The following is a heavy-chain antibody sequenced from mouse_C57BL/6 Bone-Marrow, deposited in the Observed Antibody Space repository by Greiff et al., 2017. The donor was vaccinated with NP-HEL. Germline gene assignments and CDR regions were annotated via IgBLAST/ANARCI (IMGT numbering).Heavy chain of an antibody. J-gene: IGHJ4*01. V-gene: IGHV1-42*01. CDR2: INPSTGGT. CDR1: GYSFTGYY. CDR3: ARSGYGSSYRAMDY. D-gene: IGHD1-1*01. Sequence: EVQLQQSGPELVKPGASVKISCKASGYSFTGYYMNWVKQSPEKSLEWIGEINPSTGGTTYNQKFKAKATLTVDKSSSTAYMQLKSLTSEDSAVYYCARSGYGSSYRAMDYWGQGTSVTVSS.